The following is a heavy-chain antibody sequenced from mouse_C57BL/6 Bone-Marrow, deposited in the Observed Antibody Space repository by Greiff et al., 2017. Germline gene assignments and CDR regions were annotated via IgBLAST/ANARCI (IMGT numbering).Heavy chain of an antibody. CDR2: IYPRSGNT. J-gene: IGHJ2*01. CDR3: ARERVYGSSPYYFDY. CDR1: GYTFTSYG. Sequence: VKLMESGAELARPGASVKLSCKASGYTFTSYGISWVKQRTGQGLEWIGEIYPRSGNTYYNEKFKGKATLTADKSSSTAYMELRSLTSEASAVYFCARERVYGSSPYYFDYWGQGTTLTVSS. V-gene: IGHV1-81*01. D-gene: IGHD1-1*01.